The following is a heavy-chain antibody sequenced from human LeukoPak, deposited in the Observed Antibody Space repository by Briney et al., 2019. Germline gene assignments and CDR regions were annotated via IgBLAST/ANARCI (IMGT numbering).Heavy chain of an antibody. CDR3: ARIPPPHPSNPYGNWFDP. D-gene: IGHD4-11*01. J-gene: IGHJ5*02. CDR2: IIPILGTA. V-gene: IGHV1-69*10. Sequence: SVKVSCKASGGTFSSYAISWVRQAPGQGLEWMGGIIPILGTANYAQKFQGRVTITADKSTGTAYMELSSLRSEDTAVYYCARIPPPHPSNPYGNWFDPWGQGTLVTVSS. CDR1: GGTFSSYA.